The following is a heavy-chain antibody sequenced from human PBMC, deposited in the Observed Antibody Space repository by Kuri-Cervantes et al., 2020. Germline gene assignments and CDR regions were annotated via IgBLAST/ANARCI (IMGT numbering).Heavy chain of an antibody. CDR2: IIPIFGTA. Sequence: SVKVSCKPSGGTFSSYAICWVRQAPGQGLEWMGGIIPIFGTANYAQKFQGRVTITTDESTSTVYMYLSSLRSEDTAVYYCARRGNSGSDVQFDYWGQGTLVTVSS. CDR1: GGTFSSYA. J-gene: IGHJ4*02. CDR3: ARRGNSGSDVQFDY. D-gene: IGHD1-26*01. V-gene: IGHV1-69*05.